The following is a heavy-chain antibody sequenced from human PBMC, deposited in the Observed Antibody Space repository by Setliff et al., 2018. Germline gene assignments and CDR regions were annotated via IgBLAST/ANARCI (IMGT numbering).Heavy chain of an antibody. J-gene: IGHJ6*03. D-gene: IGHD2-2*01. CDR2: IYPSGST. V-gene: IGHV4-4*02. Sequence: SETLSLTCAVSGDSISGSNWWSWVRQAPGRGLEWIGEIYPSGSTNYNPSLKSRVTISMDKSNNQFSLRLNSVTAADTAVYFCAREGRSSTRGWYMDAWGKGTSVTVSS. CDR3: AREGRSSTRGWYMDA. CDR1: GDSISGSNW.